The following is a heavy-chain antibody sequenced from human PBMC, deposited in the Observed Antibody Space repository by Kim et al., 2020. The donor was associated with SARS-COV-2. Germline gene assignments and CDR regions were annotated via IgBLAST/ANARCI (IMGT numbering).Heavy chain of an antibody. V-gene: IGHV4-39*01. CDR1: GGSISSSSYY. J-gene: IGHJ6*02. CDR3: AKDWLSYGMDV. CDR2: IYYSGST. Sequence: SETLSLTCTVSGGSISSSSYYWGWIRQPPGKGLEWIGSIYYSGSTYYNPSLKSRVTISVDTSKNQFSLKLSSVTAADTAVYYCAKDWLSYGMDVWGQGTTVTVSS. D-gene: IGHD3-9*01.